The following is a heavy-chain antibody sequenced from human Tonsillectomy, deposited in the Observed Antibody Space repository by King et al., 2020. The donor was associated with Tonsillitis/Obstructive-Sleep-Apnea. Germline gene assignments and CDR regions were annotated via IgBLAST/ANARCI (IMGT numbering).Heavy chain of an antibody. J-gene: IGHJ4*02. D-gene: IGHD1-1*01. Sequence: VQLVESGGGLVQPGRSLRLSCAASGFVFDDYAMHWVRQAPGKGLEWVSGISWNSGSIGYADSVKGRFTISRDNAKNSLYLQMNNLRAEDTALYYCTKDIRDRGEVEPNFGSWGQGALVTVSS. CDR3: TKDIRDRGEVEPNFGS. CDR1: GFVFDDYA. CDR2: ISWNSGSI. V-gene: IGHV3-9*01.